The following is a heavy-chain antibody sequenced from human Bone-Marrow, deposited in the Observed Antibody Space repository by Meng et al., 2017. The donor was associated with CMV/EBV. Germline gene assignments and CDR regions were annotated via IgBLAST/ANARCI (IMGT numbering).Heavy chain of an antibody. CDR2: IYTSGST. V-gene: IGHV4-4*07. J-gene: IGHJ6*02. D-gene: IGHD5-18*01. CDR3: ARGYSYGFYYYYYGMDV. Sequence: SETLSLTCTVSGGSISSYYWSWIRQPAGKGLEWIGRIYTSGSTNYNPSLKSRVTMSVDTSKNQFSLKLSSVTAADTAVYCCARGYSYGFYYYYYGMDVWGQGTTVTVSS. CDR1: GGSISSYY.